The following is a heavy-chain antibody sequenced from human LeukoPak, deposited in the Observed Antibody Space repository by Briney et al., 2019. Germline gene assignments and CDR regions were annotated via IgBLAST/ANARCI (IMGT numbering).Heavy chain of an antibody. CDR2: TYYRSKWFY. V-gene: IGHV6-1*01. Sequence: SQTLSLTCAISGDSVSNNGAAWNWIRQSPSRGFEWPGRTYYRSKWFYDYAVSVKSRITINPDTSKNQFSLHLKSVTPEDTAMYYCARDPPNDQSFDLWGQGTLVSVSS. J-gene: IGHJ5*02. CDR3: ARDPPNDQSFDL. CDR1: GDSVSNNGAA. D-gene: IGHD1-1*01.